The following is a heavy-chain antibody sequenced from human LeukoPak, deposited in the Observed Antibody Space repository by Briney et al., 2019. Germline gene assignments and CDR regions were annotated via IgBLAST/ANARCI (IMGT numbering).Heavy chain of an antibody. Sequence: GGSLRLSCAASGFTFRSYWMSWVRQAPGKGLEWVANINQDGSEKYYVDSVKGRFTISRDNAKNSLYLQMNSLRAEDTAVYYCAREGCSGGSCYHNWFDPWGQGTLVTVSS. D-gene: IGHD2-15*01. CDR3: AREGCSGGSCYHNWFDP. CDR1: GFTFRSYW. J-gene: IGHJ5*02. V-gene: IGHV3-7*01. CDR2: INQDGSEK.